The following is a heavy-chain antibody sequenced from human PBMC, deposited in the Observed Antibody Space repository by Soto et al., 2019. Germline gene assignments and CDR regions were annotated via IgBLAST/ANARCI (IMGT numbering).Heavy chain of an antibody. CDR2: ISYSGHT. CDR3: WGVVVVSAATNNWFDP. CDR1: GGSINNYY. D-gene: IGHD2-2*01. J-gene: IGHJ5*02. V-gene: IGHV4-59*12. Sequence: SETLSLTCTVSGGSINNYYWSWLRQPPGKGLEWIAYISYSGHTHYSPSLESRATISVDTSKNQFSLKLTSMTAEDTAVYYCWGVVVVSAATNNWFDPWGQGTLVTVSS.